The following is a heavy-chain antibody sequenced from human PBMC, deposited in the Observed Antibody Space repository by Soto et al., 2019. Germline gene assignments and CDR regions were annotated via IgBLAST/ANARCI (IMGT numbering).Heavy chain of an antibody. CDR3: ARAHTTVGLRTFDS. D-gene: IGHD4-17*01. J-gene: IGHJ3*02. V-gene: IGHV3-33*01. CDR1: GFTFTSYG. CDR2: IWSDGSNE. Sequence: QVQLVESGGGVVQPGRSLRLSCAVSGFTFTSYGMHWVRQAPGKGLEWVAVIWSDGSNEYYADSVKGRFTISRDNSKNTLYLQMNSLRAEDTAVYYCARAHTTVGLRTFDSWGQGTMVTVSS.